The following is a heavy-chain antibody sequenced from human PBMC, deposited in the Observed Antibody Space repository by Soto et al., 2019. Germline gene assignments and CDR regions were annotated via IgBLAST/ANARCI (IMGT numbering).Heavy chain of an antibody. CDR1: GFTFISYS. J-gene: IGHJ3*02. D-gene: IGHD2-15*01. V-gene: IGHV3-21*01. CDR3: ARVRVYCSGGSCPDAFDI. Sequence: GGSLRLSCAASGFTFISYSMNWVRQAPGKGLEWVSSISSSSSYIYYADSVKGRCTISRDNAKNSLYLQMNSLRAEDTAVYYCARVRVYCSGGSCPDAFDIWGQGTMVTXS. CDR2: ISSSSSYI.